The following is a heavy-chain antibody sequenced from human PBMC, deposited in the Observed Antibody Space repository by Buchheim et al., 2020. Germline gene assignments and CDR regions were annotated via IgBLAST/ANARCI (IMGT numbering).Heavy chain of an antibody. Sequence: QLQLQESGPGLVKPSETLSLTCTVSGGSISRYYWSWIRQPPGKGLEWIGYIYYSGSTNYNPSLKSRVTISVDTSKNQFSLKLSSVTAADTAVYYCARAAVVTHYYYYYMDVWGKGTT. CDR3: ARAAVVTHYYYYYMDV. D-gene: IGHD2-2*01. J-gene: IGHJ6*03. CDR2: IYYSGST. V-gene: IGHV4-59*01. CDR1: GGSISRYY.